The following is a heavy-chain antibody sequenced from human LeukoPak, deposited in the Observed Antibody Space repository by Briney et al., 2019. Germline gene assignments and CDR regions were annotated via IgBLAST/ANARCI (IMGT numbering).Heavy chain of an antibody. J-gene: IGHJ4*02. V-gene: IGHV3-30*18. CDR1: GFTFSSNT. Sequence: GGSLRLSCAASGFTFSSNTMRWVRQAPGKGLEWVAVISYDGSNKYYADSVKGRFTISRDNSKNTLYLQMNSLRAEDTAVYYCAKPHPYCSSTSCSLNDWGQGTLVTVSS. CDR3: AKPHPYCSSTSCSLND. CDR2: ISYDGSNK. D-gene: IGHD2-2*01.